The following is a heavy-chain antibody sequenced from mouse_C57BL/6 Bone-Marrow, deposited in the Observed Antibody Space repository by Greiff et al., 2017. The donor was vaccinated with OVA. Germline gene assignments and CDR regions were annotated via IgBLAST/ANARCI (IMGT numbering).Heavy chain of an antibody. Sequence: VQLQQSGAELVRPGASVKLSCTASGFNIKDDYMHWVKQRPEQGLEWIGWIDPENGDTEYASKFQGKATITADTSSTTAYLQLSSLTSEDTAVYYCTTEYYSNFWFAYWGQGTLVTVSA. CDR3: TTEYYSNFWFAY. D-gene: IGHD2-5*01. V-gene: IGHV14-4*01. CDR1: GFNIKDDY. J-gene: IGHJ3*01. CDR2: IDPENGDT.